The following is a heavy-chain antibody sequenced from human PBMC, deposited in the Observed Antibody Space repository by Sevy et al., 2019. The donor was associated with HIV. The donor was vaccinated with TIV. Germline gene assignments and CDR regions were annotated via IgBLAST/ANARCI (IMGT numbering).Heavy chain of an antibody. CDR1: GFTFSGSA. D-gene: IGHD6-13*01. CDR2: IRSKANSYAT. CDR3: TIPRSSSWYQHWHYYYMDV. V-gene: IGHV3-73*01. J-gene: IGHJ6*03. Sequence: GGSLRLSCAASGFTFSGSAMHWVRQASGKGLEWVGRIRSKANSYATAYAASVKGRFPISRDDSKNTAYLQMNSLKTEDTAVYYGTIPRSSSWYQHWHYYYMDVWGKGTTVTVSS.